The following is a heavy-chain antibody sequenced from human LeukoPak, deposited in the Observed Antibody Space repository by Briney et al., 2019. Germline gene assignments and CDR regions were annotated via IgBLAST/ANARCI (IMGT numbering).Heavy chain of an antibody. V-gene: IGHV3-30*18. CDR1: GFTFSSFA. CDR3: AKGQLVDYGMDV. CDR2: ISFDGGHI. D-gene: IGHD6-6*01. Sequence: GGSLRLSCAASGFTFSSFAMHWVRQAPGKGLEWVAVISFDGGHIYYADSVKGRFTISRDSSKNTLYLQMSSLRAEDTAIYYCAKGQLVDYGMDVWGQGTTVTVSS. J-gene: IGHJ6*02.